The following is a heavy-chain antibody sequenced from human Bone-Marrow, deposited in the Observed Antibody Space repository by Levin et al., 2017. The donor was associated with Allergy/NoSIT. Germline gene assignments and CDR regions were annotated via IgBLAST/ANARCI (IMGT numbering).Heavy chain of an antibody. J-gene: IGHJ4*02. V-gene: IGHV3-23*01. Sequence: RTGGSLRLSCAASGLTFSHYAMTWVRQAPGKGLEWVSTISGSGASTFYGDSVRGRFTISRDNSKNTVYLQLNSLRAEDTAVYFCAKGGQESHFDYWGQGTLVTVSS. CDR1: GLTFSHYA. CDR3: AKGGQESHFDY. CDR2: ISGSGAST.